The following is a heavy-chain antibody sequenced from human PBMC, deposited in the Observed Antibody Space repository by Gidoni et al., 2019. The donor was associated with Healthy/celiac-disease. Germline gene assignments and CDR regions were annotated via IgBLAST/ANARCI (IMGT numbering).Heavy chain of an antibody. D-gene: IGHD1-26*01. Sequence: EVQLVESGGGLVQPGRSLRLSCTASGFTFGDYAMSWFRQAPGKGLEWVGFIRSKVYGGTTEYAASVKGRFTISRDDSKSIAYLQMNSLKTEDTAVYYCTRDERGGSYYFGYWGQEPWSPSPQ. CDR1: GFTFGDYA. J-gene: IGHJ4*01. CDR2: IRSKVYGGTT. V-gene: IGHV3-49*03. CDR3: TRDERGGSYYFGY.